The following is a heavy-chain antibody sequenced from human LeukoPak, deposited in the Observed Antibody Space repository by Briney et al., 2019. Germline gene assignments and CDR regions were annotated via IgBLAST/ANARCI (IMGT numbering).Heavy chain of an antibody. Sequence: SETLSLTCAVSDDSIRSSAYYWGWIRQPPGKELEWIGSIYYSGSTYYNPSLKSRVTISIDTSKNQFSLKLSSVTAADTAVYYCASEPYGSGSFLGAFDIWGQGTMVTVSS. CDR1: DDSIRSSAYY. V-gene: IGHV4-39*01. CDR3: ASEPYGSGSFLGAFDI. CDR2: IYYSGST. J-gene: IGHJ3*02. D-gene: IGHD3-10*01.